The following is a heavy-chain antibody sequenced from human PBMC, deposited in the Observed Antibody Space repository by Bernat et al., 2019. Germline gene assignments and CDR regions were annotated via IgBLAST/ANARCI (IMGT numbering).Heavy chain of an antibody. CDR3: ARDGSGWLFDC. Sequence: EVQLVESGGGLVQPGGSLRLSCAPSGFIFNNYAMSWVGQFPGKGLEWVSAITGNGIRAYYAGSVKGRFTISRDNSKNTLYLQMNNLRAADTAVYYCARDGSGWLFDCWGQGTLVTVSS. CDR1: GFIFNNYA. CDR2: ITGNGIRA. D-gene: IGHD6-19*01. V-gene: IGHV3-23*04. J-gene: IGHJ4*02.